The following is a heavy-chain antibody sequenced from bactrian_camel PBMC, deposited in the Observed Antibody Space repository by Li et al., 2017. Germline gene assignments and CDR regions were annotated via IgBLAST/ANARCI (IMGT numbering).Heavy chain of an antibody. CDR2: VVSGTYVT. V-gene: IGHV3S40*01. J-gene: IGHJ4*01. CDR3: AADYGLGTSLVANEYNY. D-gene: IGHD5*01. Sequence: DVQLVESGGGSVQTGGSLRLSCEASGYRHSSGVCAGWFRQAPGKGREGVAVVVSGTYVTFYADSVKGRFTISQDTAKDTVDLQMDSLKPEDTAMYYCAADYGLGTSLVANEYNYWGQGTQVTVS. CDR1: GYRHSSGV.